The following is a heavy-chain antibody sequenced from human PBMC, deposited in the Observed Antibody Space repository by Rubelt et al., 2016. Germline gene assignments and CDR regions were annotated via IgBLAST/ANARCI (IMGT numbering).Heavy chain of an antibody. CDR3: ARDVGGNSVLYYFDY. V-gene: IGHV1-18*01. CDR2: ISAYNGNT. D-gene: IGHD4-23*01. Sequence: QVQLVQSGAEVKKPGASVKVSCKASGYTFTSYGISWVRQAPGQGLEWMGWISAYNGNTNYARKLQGRVTMTTYTSTGTAYMELRSLRSDDTAVYYCARDVGGNSVLYYFDYWGQGTLVTVSS. J-gene: IGHJ4*02. CDR1: GYTFTSYG.